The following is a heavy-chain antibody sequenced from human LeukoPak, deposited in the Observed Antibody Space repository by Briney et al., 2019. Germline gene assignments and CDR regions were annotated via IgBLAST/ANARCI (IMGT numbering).Heavy chain of an antibody. CDR1: GSTFSSYG. J-gene: IGHJ4*02. V-gene: IGHV3-30*02. CDR3: AKGQPSTIFGVVTKYFDY. Sequence: GGSLRLSCAASGSTFSSYGMHGVGKAPGKGLEGVPFIRYDGSNKYYADSVKGRFTISRDNSKNTLYLQMNSLRAEDTAVYYCAKGQPSTIFGVVTKYFDYWGQGTLVTVSS. CDR2: IRYDGSNK. D-gene: IGHD3-3*01.